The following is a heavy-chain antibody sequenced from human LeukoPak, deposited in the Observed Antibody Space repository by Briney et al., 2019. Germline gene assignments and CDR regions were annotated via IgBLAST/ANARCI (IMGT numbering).Heavy chain of an antibody. CDR2: ISYDGSNK. D-gene: IGHD1-26*01. V-gene: IGHV3-30*18. Sequence: GGSLRLSCAAPGFTFSSYGMHWVRQAPGKGLEWVAVISYDGSNKYYAVSVKGRFTISRDNSKNTLYLQMNSLRAEDTAVYYCAKSPRGIVGATFDYWGQGTLVTVSS. CDR3: AKSPRGIVGATFDY. J-gene: IGHJ4*02. CDR1: GFTFSSYG.